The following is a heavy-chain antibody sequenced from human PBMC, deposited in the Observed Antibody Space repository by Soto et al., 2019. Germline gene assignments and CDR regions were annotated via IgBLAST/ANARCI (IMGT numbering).Heavy chain of an antibody. CDR2: ISYDGSNK. CDR3: ARDPTVDWYFDL. CDR1: GFTFSSYA. D-gene: IGHD4-4*01. V-gene: IGHV3-30-3*01. Sequence: GESLKISCAASGFTFSSYAMHWVRQAPGKGLEWVAVISYDGSNKYYADSVKGRFTISRDNSKNTLYLQMNSLRAEDTAVYYCARDPTVDWYFDLWGRGTLVTVSS. J-gene: IGHJ2*01.